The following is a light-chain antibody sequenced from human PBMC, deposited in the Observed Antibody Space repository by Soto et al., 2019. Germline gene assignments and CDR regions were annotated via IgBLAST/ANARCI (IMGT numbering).Light chain of an antibody. CDR2: EVS. CDR1: SSDVGGYNY. Sequence: QSALTQPPSASGSPGQSVTISCTGTSSDVGGYNYVSWYQQHPGKAPKLMIYEVSKRPSGVPDRFSGYKSGNTASLTVSGLQAEDEADYYCSSYAGSNNVVVFGGGTKLTVL. J-gene: IGLJ2*01. V-gene: IGLV2-8*01. CDR3: SSYAGSNNVVV.